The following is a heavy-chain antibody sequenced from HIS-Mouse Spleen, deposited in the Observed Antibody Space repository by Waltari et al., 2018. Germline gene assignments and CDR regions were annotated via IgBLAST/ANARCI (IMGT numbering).Heavy chain of an antibody. V-gene: IGHV1-2*02. CDR2: SNPNSGGT. CDR1: GYTFTGYY. Sequence: QVQLVQSGAEVKKPGASVKVSCKASGYTFTGYYMHWVRQAPGQGLEWVGCSNPNSGGTNSAQKFQGRVTMTRDTSISTAYMELSRLRSDDTAVYYCARIFIAVAAYFDYWGQGTLVTVSS. CDR3: ARIFIAVAAYFDY. J-gene: IGHJ4*02. D-gene: IGHD6-19*01.